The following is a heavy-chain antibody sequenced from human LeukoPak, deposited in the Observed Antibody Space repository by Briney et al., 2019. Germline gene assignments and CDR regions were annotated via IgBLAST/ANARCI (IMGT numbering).Heavy chain of an antibody. D-gene: IGHD2-15*01. V-gene: IGHV4-30-2*01. CDR3: ARAGGYCSGGSCYANFDY. Sequence: SETLSLTCAVSGGSISSGGYSWSWIRQPPGKGLEWIGYIYHSGSTNYNPSLKSRVTISVDTSKNQFSLKLSSVTAADTAVYYCARAGGYCSGGSCYANFDYWGQGTLVTVSS. CDR1: GGSISSGGYS. CDR2: IYHSGST. J-gene: IGHJ4*02.